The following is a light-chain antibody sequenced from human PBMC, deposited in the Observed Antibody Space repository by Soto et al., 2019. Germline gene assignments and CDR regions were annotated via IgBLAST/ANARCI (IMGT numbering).Light chain of an antibody. Sequence: QSALTQPASVSGSPGQSMTISCTGTNTDVGGYNYVSWYQQHPGKAPKLMIYEVSNRPSGVSIRFSGSKSGNTASLTISGLQAEDEADYYCFSFTSSSTRVFGTGTKVTVL. J-gene: IGLJ1*01. CDR2: EVS. CDR1: NTDVGGYNY. V-gene: IGLV2-14*01. CDR3: FSFTSSSTRV.